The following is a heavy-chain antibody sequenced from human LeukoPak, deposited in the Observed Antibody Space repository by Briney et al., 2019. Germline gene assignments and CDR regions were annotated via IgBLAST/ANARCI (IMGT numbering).Heavy chain of an antibody. Sequence: PGRSLRLSCAASGFTFDDYAMHWVRQAPGKGLEWVSGISWNSGSIGYADSVKGRFTISRDNAKNSLYLPMNSLRAEDMALYYCAKDRGDQGSDAFDIWGQGTMVTVSS. CDR2: ISWNSGSI. J-gene: IGHJ3*02. CDR3: AKDRGDQGSDAFDI. V-gene: IGHV3-9*03. CDR1: GFTFDDYA. D-gene: IGHD2-21*01.